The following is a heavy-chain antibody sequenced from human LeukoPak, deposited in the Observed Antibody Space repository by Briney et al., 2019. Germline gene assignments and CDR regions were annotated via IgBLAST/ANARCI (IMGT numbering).Heavy chain of an antibody. CDR2: ITSGSGGNV. D-gene: IGHD6-13*01. Sequence: AGGSLRLSCAASGFTFSSHAMSWVRQAPGKGLEWVSAITSGSGGNVYYTDSLKGRFTISRDNSKNTLYLQMNSLRAEDTAVYYCARHGSWSFDYWGQGTPVTVSA. V-gene: IGHV3-23*01. CDR3: ARHGSWSFDY. J-gene: IGHJ4*02. CDR1: GFTFSSHA.